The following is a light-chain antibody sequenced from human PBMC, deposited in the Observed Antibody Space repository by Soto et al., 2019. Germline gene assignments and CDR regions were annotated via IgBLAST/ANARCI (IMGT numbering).Light chain of an antibody. V-gene: IGKV3-15*01. CDR1: QSVSSK. J-gene: IGKJ1*01. Sequence: IVLTQSPGTLSVSPGGRATLSCRASQSVSSKLAWYQQKPGQAPRLLFYGASTGATGIPARFSGSGSETEFTLSISSLQSEDFAVYYCQQYNNWPGTFGQGTKV. CDR2: GAS. CDR3: QQYNNWPGT.